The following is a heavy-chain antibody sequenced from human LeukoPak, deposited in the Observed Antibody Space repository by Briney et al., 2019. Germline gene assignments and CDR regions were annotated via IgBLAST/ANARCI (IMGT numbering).Heavy chain of an antibody. CDR2: ISGSGGST. D-gene: IGHD1-7*01. CDR1: GFTFSSYG. CDR3: ATNWNYVLDYYYYMDV. Sequence: GGTLRLSCAASGFTFSSYGMSWVRQAPGKGLEWVSAISGSGGSTYYADSVKGRFTISRDNSKNTLYLQMNSLRAEDTAIYYCATNWNYVLDYYYYMDVWGKGTTVTVSS. J-gene: IGHJ6*03. V-gene: IGHV3-23*01.